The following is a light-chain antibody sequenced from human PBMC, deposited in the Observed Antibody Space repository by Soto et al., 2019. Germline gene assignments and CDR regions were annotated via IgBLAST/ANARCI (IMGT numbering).Light chain of an antibody. Sequence: EIVLTQSPATLSLSPGDRAVLSCRASQSVSRSLTWYQHKPVQAPRLLIYDASTRATGIPRMFSGSGSGTDFTLTISSLEPEDFAVYYCQQRSNRFGGGTKVEIK. CDR1: QSVSRS. V-gene: IGKV3-11*01. CDR2: DAS. CDR3: QQRSNR. J-gene: IGKJ4*01.